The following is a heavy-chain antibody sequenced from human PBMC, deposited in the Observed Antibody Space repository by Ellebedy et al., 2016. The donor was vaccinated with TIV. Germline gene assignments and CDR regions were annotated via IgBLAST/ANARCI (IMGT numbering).Heavy chain of an antibody. J-gene: IGHJ6*03. V-gene: IGHV3-30*04. Sequence: GGSLRLSCAASGFTFSSYAMHWVRQAPGKGLEWVAFISYVGSNKYYADSVKGRFTISRDNSKNTLYLQMNSLRAEDTAVYYCARARTDYDILTPEEYYYYMDVWGKGTTVTVSS. D-gene: IGHD3-9*01. CDR3: ARARTDYDILTPEEYYYYMDV. CDR2: ISYVGSNK. CDR1: GFTFSSYA.